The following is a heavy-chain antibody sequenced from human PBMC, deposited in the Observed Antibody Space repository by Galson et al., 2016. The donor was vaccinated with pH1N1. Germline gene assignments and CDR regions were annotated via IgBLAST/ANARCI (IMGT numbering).Heavy chain of an antibody. Sequence: SLRLSCAASGFTFSRYWMSWVRQAPGKGLEWVANIKHDGSEKNYVDSVKGRFTVSSDNAQNSLYLQMTSLRGGDTAVFYCARDRGFLSVTASAFHMWGQGTMVTVSS. J-gene: IGHJ3*02. CDR2: IKHDGSEK. D-gene: IGHD2-21*02. V-gene: IGHV3-7*03. CDR3: ARDRGFLSVTASAFHM. CDR1: GFTFSRYW.